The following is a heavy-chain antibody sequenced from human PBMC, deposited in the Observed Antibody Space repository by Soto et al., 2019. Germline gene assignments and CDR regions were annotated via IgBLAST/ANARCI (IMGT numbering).Heavy chain of an antibody. CDR2: INAGKGNT. V-gene: IGHV1-3*01. CDR3: ARGYGWQYQLPLERDLDY. D-gene: IGHD2-2*01. CDR1: GYTFISYA. J-gene: IGHJ4*02. Sequence: GASVKVSCKTSGYTFISYALHWVRQAPGQGLEWMGWINAGKGNTKYSQKFQGRVTITRDTSATTAYMELSSLRSEDTAVYYCARGYGWQYQLPLERDLDYWGQGTLVTVSS.